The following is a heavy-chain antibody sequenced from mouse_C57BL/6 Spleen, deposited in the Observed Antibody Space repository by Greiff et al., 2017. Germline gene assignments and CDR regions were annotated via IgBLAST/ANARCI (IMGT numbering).Heavy chain of an antibody. CDR1: GYTFTSYW. CDR3: ARMDTTVVKDYFDY. CDR2: IDPSDSYT. D-gene: IGHD1-1*01. Sequence: QVQLQQPGAELVKPGASVKLSCKASGYTFTSYWMQWVKQRPGQGLEWIGEIDPSDSYTNYNQKFKGKATLTLDTSSSTAYMQLSSLTSEDSAVYYCARMDTTVVKDYFDYWGQGTTLTVSS. J-gene: IGHJ2*01. V-gene: IGHV1-50*01.